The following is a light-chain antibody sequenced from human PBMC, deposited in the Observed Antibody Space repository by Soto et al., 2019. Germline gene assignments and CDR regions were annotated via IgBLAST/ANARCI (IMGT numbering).Light chain of an antibody. J-gene: IGLJ2*01. CDR3: SSYAGSNNFKV. V-gene: IGLV2-8*01. CDR2: EVN. Sequence: QSVLTQPPSASGSPGQSVTISCTGTSSDVGNYNYVSWYQQHPGKAPKLMIYEVNKRPSGVPDRFSGSKSGNTASLTVSGLQAEDEADYYCSSYAGSNNFKVFGGGTNSPS. CDR1: SSDVGNYNY.